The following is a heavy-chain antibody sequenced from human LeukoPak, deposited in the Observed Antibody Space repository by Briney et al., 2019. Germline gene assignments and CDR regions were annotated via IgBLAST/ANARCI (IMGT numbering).Heavy chain of an antibody. J-gene: IGHJ4*02. D-gene: IGHD3-10*01. V-gene: IGHV3-15*01. Sequence: GGSLRLSCAASGFTFSNAWMSWVRQAPGKGLEWVGRIKGKTDGGTTDYAAPVKGRLTISRDDSKNTLYLQMNSLKTEDTAVYYCTTRTYYNDYWGQGTLVTVSS. CDR2: IKGKTDGGTT. CDR1: GFTFSNAW. CDR3: TTRTYYNDY.